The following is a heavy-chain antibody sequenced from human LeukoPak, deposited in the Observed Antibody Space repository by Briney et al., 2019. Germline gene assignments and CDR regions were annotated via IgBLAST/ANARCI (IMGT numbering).Heavy chain of an antibody. Sequence: PGGSLRLSCATSGSTFSSDPMNWVRQAPGKGLEWVSHIRSGGDNIHYADSVRGRFTISRDNAKNSLYLQMNSLRVEDTAVYFCVRDAQFAFDIWGQGTMVTVSS. CDR3: VRDAQFAFDI. V-gene: IGHV3-48*01. D-gene: IGHD5-24*01. CDR2: IRSGGDNI. CDR1: GSTFSSDP. J-gene: IGHJ3*02.